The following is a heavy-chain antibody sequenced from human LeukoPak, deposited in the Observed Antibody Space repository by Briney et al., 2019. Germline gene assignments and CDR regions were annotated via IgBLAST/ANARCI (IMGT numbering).Heavy chain of an antibody. D-gene: IGHD4-17*01. V-gene: IGHV4-59*01. CDR3: ARTGSTVTMLYPFDH. CDR1: GGSISSYY. CDR2: IYSSGST. Sequence: PSETLSLTCTVSGGSISSYYWSWIRQPPGKGLEWIGYIYSSGSTNYNPSLKSRVTISVDTSKNQFSLKLSSVTAADTAVYYCARTGSTVTMLYPFDHWGQGTLVTVSS. J-gene: IGHJ4*02.